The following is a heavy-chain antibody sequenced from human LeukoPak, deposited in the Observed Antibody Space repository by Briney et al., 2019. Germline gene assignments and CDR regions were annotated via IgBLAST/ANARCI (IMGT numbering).Heavy chain of an antibody. V-gene: IGHV1-18*01. J-gene: IGHJ6*02. Sequence: ASVKVSCKASGYTFTSYGISWVRQAPGQGLEWMGWISAYNGNTNYAQKLQGRVTMTTDTSTSTAYMELRSLRSDDTAVYYCARDFSDGAGFGELSYYYGMDVWGQGTTVTVSS. D-gene: IGHD3-10*01. CDR2: ISAYNGNT. CDR1: GYTFTSYG. CDR3: ARDFSDGAGFGELSYYYGMDV.